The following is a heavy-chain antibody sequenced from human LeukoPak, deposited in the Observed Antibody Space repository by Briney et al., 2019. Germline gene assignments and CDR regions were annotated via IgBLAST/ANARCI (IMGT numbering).Heavy chain of an antibody. CDR1: GFTFGDYA. V-gene: IGHV3-49*04. D-gene: IGHD3-10*01. Sequence: SGRSLRLSCKASGFTFGDYAMSWVRQAPGKGREWVGSIRSKIYGGTTEYAASVKGRFTISRDDSKSIAYLQMNSLKTEDTAVYYCTRDPTLWFGQDYWGQGTLVTVSS. CDR3: TRDPTLWFGQDY. CDR2: IRSKIYGGTT. J-gene: IGHJ4*02.